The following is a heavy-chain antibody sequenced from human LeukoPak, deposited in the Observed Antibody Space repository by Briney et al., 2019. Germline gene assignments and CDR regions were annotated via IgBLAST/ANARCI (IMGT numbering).Heavy chain of an antibody. CDR3: ASSYCSSTSCYNFDY. J-gene: IGHJ4*02. CDR2: INPNSGGT. CDR1: GYTFTGYY. D-gene: IGHD2-2*01. V-gene: IGHV1-2*02. Sequence: ASVKVSCKASGYTFTGYYMHWVLQAPGQGLEWMGWINPNSGGTNYAQKFQGRVTMTRDTSISTAYMELSRLRSDDTAVYYCASSYCSSTSCYNFDYWGQGTLVTVSS.